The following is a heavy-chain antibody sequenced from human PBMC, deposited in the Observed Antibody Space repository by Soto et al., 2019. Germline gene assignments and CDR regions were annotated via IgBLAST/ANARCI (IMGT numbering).Heavy chain of an antibody. J-gene: IGHJ3*02. V-gene: IGHV4-34*01. CDR2: INHSGST. D-gene: IGHD6-13*01. Sequence: SETLSLTCAVYGGSFSGYYWRWIRQPPGKGLEWIGEINHSGSTNYNPSLKSRVTISVDTSKNQFSLKLSSVTAADTAVYYCARSGSGSSWHFDAFDIWGKGTMVTVSS. CDR1: GGSFSGYY. CDR3: ARSGSGSSWHFDAFDI.